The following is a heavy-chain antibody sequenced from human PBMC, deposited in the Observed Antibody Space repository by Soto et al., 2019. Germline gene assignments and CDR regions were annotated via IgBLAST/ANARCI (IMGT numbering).Heavy chain of an antibody. CDR3: AKATAMVRGAMIIYNYVDS. CDR2: IYHSGST. Sequence: SETLSLTCAVSGASISTTNWWSWVRQSPGKGLEWIGEIYHSGSTNYNPSLKSRITLSVDKSKNQFSLKLTSVTAADTAVYYCAKATAMVRGAMIIYNYVDSWGQGALVT. V-gene: IGHV4-4*02. J-gene: IGHJ5*01. D-gene: IGHD3-10*01. CDR1: GASISTTNW.